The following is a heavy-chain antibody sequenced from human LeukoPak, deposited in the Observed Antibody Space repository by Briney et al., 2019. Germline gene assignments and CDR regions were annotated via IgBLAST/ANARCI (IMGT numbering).Heavy chain of an antibody. CDR1: GFTFDDYA. D-gene: IGHD6-13*01. Sequence: GGSLRLSCAASGFTFDDYAMHWVRQAPGKGLEWVSLISGDGGSTYYADSVKGRFTISRDNSKNSLYLQMSSLRTEDTALYYCAKDASSSWYGYYYYYMDVWGKGTTVTVSS. CDR3: AKDASSSWYGYYYYYMDV. V-gene: IGHV3-43*02. J-gene: IGHJ6*03. CDR2: ISGDGGST.